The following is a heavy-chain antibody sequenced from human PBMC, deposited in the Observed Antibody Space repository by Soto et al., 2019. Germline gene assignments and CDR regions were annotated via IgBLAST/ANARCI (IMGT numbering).Heavy chain of an antibody. V-gene: IGHV1-69*01. CDR2: SIPIFGTA. CDR1: GGTFNNYP. J-gene: IGHJ4*02. D-gene: IGHD3-10*01. Sequence: QVQLVQSGAEVKKPGSSVKVSCKASGGTFNNYPITWVRQAPGQGLEWMGGSIPIFGTANYAQKFQGRVTISVDESTSTAYMELSSLRSEDTAVYYCARGLYDSGSFYFDFWGQGTLVTVSS. CDR3: ARGLYDSGSFYFDF.